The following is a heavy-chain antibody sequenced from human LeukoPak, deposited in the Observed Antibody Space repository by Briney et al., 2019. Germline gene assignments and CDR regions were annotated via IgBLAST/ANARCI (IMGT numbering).Heavy chain of an antibody. V-gene: IGHV1-18*01. CDR1: GYTFTSYG. D-gene: IGHD2-21*02. CDR3: AVDGPYCGGDCYPQAKYFGY. J-gene: IGHJ4*02. Sequence: ASVKVSCKASGYTFTSYGISWVRQAPGQGLEWMGWISAYNGNTNYAQKLQGRVTMTTDTSTSTAYMELRSLRSDDTAVNYCAVDGPYCGGDCYPQAKYFGYWGQGTLVTVSS. CDR2: ISAYNGNT.